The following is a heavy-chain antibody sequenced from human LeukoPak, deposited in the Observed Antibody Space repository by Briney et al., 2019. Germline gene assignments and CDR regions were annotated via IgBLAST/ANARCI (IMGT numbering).Heavy chain of an antibody. CDR3: ARVGRHRAAALYYFDY. V-gene: IGHV1-8*01. D-gene: IGHD6-13*01. Sequence: ASVKVSFKASGYTFTIYDINWVRQATGQGLEWMGWMNPNSGNTGYAQKFQGRVTMTRNTSISTAYMELSSLRSEDTAVYYCARVGRHRAAALYYFDYWGQGTLVTVSS. J-gene: IGHJ4*02. CDR2: MNPNSGNT. CDR1: GYTFTIYD.